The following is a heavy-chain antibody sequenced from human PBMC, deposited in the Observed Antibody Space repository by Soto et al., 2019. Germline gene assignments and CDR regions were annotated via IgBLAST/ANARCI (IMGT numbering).Heavy chain of an antibody. J-gene: IGHJ6*03. CDR1: GYSFTNSW. CDR2: IYPGDSDT. CDR3: ALSQRFLEWLSDLGEYNYSYMDV. Sequence: GESLKISCTGSGYSFTNSWIGWVRQMPGRGLEWMGIIYPGDSDTRYSPSFQGQVTISVDKSISTAYLQWNSLKASDTATYYCALSQRFLEWLSDLGEYNYSYMDVWGEGTTVTVSS. V-gene: IGHV5-51*01. D-gene: IGHD3-3*01.